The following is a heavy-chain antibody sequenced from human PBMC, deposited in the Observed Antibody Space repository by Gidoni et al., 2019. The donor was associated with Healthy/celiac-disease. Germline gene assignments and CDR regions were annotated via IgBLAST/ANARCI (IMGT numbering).Heavy chain of an antibody. D-gene: IGHD2-2*02. Sequence: EVQLVESGAGLAQPRGSLTRFCAASGFTFSSSWMHWVRQAPGKRLVWVLRSNSVGSSTSYAESGKGRFTISRDNAKNTLYLQMNSLRAEDTAVYYCARDSHNTLYGMDVGGKVTTVTVSS. CDR2: SNSVGSST. CDR3: ARDSHNTLYGMDV. J-gene: IGHJ6*04. V-gene: IGHV3-74*01. CDR1: GFTFSSSW.